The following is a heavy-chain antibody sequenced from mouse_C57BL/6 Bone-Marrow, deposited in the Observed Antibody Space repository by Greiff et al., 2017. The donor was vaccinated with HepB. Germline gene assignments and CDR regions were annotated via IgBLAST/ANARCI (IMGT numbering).Heavy chain of an antibody. CDR2: ISSGSSTI. V-gene: IGHV5-17*01. CDR3: ARGGVVYWYFDV. D-gene: IGHD1-1*01. Sequence: EVKLMESGGGLVKPGGSLKLSCAASGFTFSDYGMHWVRPAPEKGLELVAYISSGSSTIYYADTVKGRFNISRDNAKNTLLLQMTSLRSEDTSMYYGARGGVVYWYFDVWGTGTTVTVSS. CDR1: GFTFSDYG. J-gene: IGHJ1*03.